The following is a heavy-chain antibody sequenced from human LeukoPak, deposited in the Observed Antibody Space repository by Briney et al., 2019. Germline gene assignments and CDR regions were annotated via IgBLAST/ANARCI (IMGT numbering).Heavy chain of an antibody. CDR2: ISSGSSTI. Sequence: GGSLRLSCAASGFTFSSYSMNWVRQAPGKGLEWVSYISSGSSTIYYADSVKGRFTISRDNAKNSLYLQMNSLRAEDTAVYYCARGGTAAIGLNVFDYWGQGILVTVSS. V-gene: IGHV3-48*01. CDR3: ARGGTAAIGLNVFDY. J-gene: IGHJ4*02. D-gene: IGHD2-2*01. CDR1: GFTFSSYS.